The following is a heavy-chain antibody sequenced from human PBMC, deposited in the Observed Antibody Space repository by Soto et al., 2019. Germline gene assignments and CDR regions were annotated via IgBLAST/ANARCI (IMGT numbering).Heavy chain of an antibody. Sequence: QITLKESGPTLVKPTQPLTLTCTFSGFSLTTRGVGVGWIRQPPRKALECLGFIYWDDDKRYSPPLQSRLSITKDTDNNKVVLTTTNVNTVDTATYYCAHIQNYYHYDCFDPWGQGTLVSVSS. CDR3: AHIQNYYHYDCFDP. CDR2: IYWDDDK. V-gene: IGHV2-5*02. CDR1: GFSLTTRGVG. J-gene: IGHJ5*02. D-gene: IGHD3-16*01.